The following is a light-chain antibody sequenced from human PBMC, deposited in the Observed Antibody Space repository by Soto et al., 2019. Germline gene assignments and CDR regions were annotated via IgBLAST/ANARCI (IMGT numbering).Light chain of an antibody. CDR1: SSDVGAYKY. CDR3: SSHTTTSTLV. V-gene: IGLV2-14*01. Sequence: QSVLTQPASVSGSLGQSISISCTGTSSDVGAYKYVSWYQQHPGTAPKLIIYEVGNRPSGVSNRFSGSKSGNTASLTISGLQAEDEADYYCSSHTTTSTLVFGGGTKLTVL. J-gene: IGLJ2*01. CDR2: EVG.